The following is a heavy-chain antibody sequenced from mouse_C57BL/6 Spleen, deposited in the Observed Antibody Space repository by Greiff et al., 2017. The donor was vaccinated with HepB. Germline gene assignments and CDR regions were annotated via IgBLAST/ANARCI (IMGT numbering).Heavy chain of an antibody. Sequence: EVMLVESGGGLVKPGGSLKLSCAASGFTFSDYGMHWVRQAPEKGLEWVAYISSGSSTIYYADTVKGRFTISRDNAKNTLFLQMTSLRSEDTAMYYCASPIYYDYDGVWFAYWGQGTLVTVSA. CDR1: GFTFSDYG. V-gene: IGHV5-17*01. D-gene: IGHD2-4*01. J-gene: IGHJ3*01. CDR3: ASPIYYDYDGVWFAY. CDR2: ISSGSSTI.